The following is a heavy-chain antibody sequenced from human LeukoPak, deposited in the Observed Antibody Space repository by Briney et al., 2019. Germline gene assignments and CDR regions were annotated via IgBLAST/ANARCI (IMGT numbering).Heavy chain of an antibody. CDR1: GFTFSSYA. D-gene: IGHD5-12*01. CDR3: AKDRRLPWDYFDS. J-gene: IGHJ4*02. CDR2: IDGSGGST. Sequence: GGSLRLSCAASGFTFSSYAMSWFRQAPGRGLEWVSAIDGSGGSTYYADSVKGRFTISRDNSKNTLYLQMNSLRPEDTAIYYCAKDRRLPWDYFDSWGQGTLVTVSS. V-gene: IGHV3-23*01.